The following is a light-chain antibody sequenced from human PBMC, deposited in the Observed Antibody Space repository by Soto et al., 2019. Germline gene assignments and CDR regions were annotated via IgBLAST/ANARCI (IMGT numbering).Light chain of an antibody. CDR3: CSFASDSNLV. V-gene: IGLV2-23*01. CDR2: EAS. CDR1: NSDIGSYNL. J-gene: IGLJ3*02. Sequence: QSALTQPASLSGSPGQSITISCTGTNSDIGSYNLVSWYQQYPGKDPTLLIYEASKRPSGVSDRFSASKSGVTASLTISGLQAEDEADYYCCSFASDSNLVLGGGTK.